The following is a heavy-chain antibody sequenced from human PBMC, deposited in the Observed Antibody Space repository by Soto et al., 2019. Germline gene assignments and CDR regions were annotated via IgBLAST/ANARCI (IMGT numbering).Heavy chain of an antibody. CDR3: AKVASDYINSIDS. CDR2: IGSSGGNK. J-gene: IGHJ4*02. CDR1: GFTFDAYA. V-gene: IGHV3-23*01. D-gene: IGHD4-4*01. Sequence: GGSLRLSCSASGFTFDAYAMSWVRQAPGKGLEWVSSIGSSGGNKYYAAAVRGRFTISRDNARNTVDLQINTLRAEDTAVYFCAKVASDYINSIDSWGQGTLVNVSS.